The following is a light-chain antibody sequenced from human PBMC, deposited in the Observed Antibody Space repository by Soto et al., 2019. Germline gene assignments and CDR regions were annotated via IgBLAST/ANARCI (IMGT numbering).Light chain of an antibody. J-gene: IGLJ1*01. Sequence: QSVLTQPASVSGSPGQSITIPCTGTSSDVVSYNYVSWYQQHPGKAPKLIIYEVSNRPSGVSNRCSGSTSGNTASLPISWLQAEDEADYYCCSYTSSSTIYVFGTGTKVTVL. V-gene: IGLV2-14*01. CDR3: CSYTSSSTIYV. CDR1: SSDVVSYNY. CDR2: EVS.